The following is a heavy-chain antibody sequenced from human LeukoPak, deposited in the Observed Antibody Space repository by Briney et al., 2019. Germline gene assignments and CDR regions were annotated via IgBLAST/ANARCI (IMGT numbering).Heavy chain of an antibody. CDR3: ARDPALGYTSGWYNWFDP. D-gene: IGHD6-19*01. CDR2: ISAYNGNT. CDR1: GYTFTSYG. Sequence: ASVKVYCKASGYTFTSYGISWVRQAPGQGLEWMGWISAYNGNTNYAQKLQGRVTMTTDTSTSTAYMELRSLRSDDTAVYYCARDPALGYTSGWYNWFDPWGQGTLVTVSS. J-gene: IGHJ5*02. V-gene: IGHV1-18*01.